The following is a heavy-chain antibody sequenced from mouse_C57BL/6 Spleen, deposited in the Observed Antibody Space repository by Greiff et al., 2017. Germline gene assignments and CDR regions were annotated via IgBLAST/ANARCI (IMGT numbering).Heavy chain of an antibody. CDR1: GFTFSDYY. V-gene: IGHV5-12*01. Sequence: EVKLVESGGGLVQPGGSLKLSCAASGFTFSDYYMYWVRQTPEKRLEWVAYISNGGGSTYYPDTVKGRFTISRDNAKNTLYLQMSRLKSEDTAMYYCARHGGGTDAMDYWGQGTSVTVSS. CDR3: ARHGGGTDAMDY. J-gene: IGHJ4*01. CDR2: ISNGGGST. D-gene: IGHD3-3*01.